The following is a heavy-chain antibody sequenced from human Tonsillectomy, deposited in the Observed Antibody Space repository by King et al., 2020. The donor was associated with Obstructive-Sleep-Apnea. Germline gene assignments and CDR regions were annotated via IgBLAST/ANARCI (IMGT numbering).Heavy chain of an antibody. Sequence: VQLVESGGGLVQPGGSLRLSCAASGYTFSSFWMSWVRQAPGKGREWVATIKQDGSEKYYVDSVMGRFTISRDNAKNSLYLQMNSLRAEDTAVYYCARDIGSFDPWGQGTLVTVSS. D-gene: IGHD1-26*01. J-gene: IGHJ5*02. CDR2: IKQDGSEK. CDR1: GYTFSSFW. V-gene: IGHV3-7*01. CDR3: ARDIGSFDP.